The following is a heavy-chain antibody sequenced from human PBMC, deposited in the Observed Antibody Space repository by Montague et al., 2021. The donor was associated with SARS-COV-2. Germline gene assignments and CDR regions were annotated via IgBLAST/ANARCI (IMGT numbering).Heavy chain of an antibody. J-gene: IGHJ4*02. V-gene: IGHV3-30*03. Sequence: SLRLSCAASGFTFSSYWMGWVRQAPGKGLEWVAVISYDGSNKYYADSVKGRFTISRDNSKNTLYLQMNSLRAEDTAVYYCASLLLWFGEFRAFDYWGQGTLVTVSS. D-gene: IGHD3-10*01. CDR1: GFTFSSYW. CDR3: ASLLLWFGEFRAFDY. CDR2: ISYDGSNK.